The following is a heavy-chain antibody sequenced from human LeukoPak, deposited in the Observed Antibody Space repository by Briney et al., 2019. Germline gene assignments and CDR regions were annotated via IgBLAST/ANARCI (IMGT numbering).Heavy chain of an antibody. CDR3: ARVQTYYYDSSGLYSD. V-gene: IGHV3-21*01. D-gene: IGHD3-22*01. J-gene: IGHJ4*02. CDR2: ISSSSSYI. Sequence: PGGSLRLSCAASGFAFSSYSMNWVRQAPGKGLEWVSSISSSSSYIYYADSVKGRFTISRDNAKNSLYLQMNSLRAEDTAVYYCARVQTYYYDSSGLYSDWGQGTLVTVSS. CDR1: GFAFSSYS.